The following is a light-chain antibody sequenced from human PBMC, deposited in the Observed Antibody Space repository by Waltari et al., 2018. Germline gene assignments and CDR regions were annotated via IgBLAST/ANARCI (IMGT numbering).Light chain of an antibody. Sequence: QSVLTQPPSASGTPGQRVPIPCSGSSSNIGLTYVSWFQHLPGTTPKLLIYRNNQRPSGVPDRFSGSKSGTSASLAISGLRSEDEADYYCAAWDDTLSAVLFGGGTNLTVL. CDR3: AAWDDTLSAVL. CDR2: RNN. CDR1: SSNIGLTY. V-gene: IGLV1-47*01. J-gene: IGLJ3*02.